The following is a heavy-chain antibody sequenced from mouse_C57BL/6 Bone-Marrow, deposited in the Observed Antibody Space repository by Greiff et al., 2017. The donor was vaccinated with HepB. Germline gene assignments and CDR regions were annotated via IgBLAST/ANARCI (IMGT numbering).Heavy chain of an antibody. Sequence: EVKLEESGGGLVKPGGSLKLSCAASGFTFSSYAMSWVRQTPEKRLEWVATISDGGSYTYYPDNVKGRFTISRDNTKNNLYLQMSHLKSEDTAMYYCAREAGQLRPYFDYWGQGTTLTVSS. CDR3: AREAGQLRPYFDY. CDR1: GFTFSSYA. CDR2: ISDGGSYT. J-gene: IGHJ2*01. V-gene: IGHV5-4*01. D-gene: IGHD3-2*02.